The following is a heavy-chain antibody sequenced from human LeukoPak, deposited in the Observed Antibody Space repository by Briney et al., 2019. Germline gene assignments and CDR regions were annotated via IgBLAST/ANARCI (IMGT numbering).Heavy chain of an antibody. CDR1: GYTFTSYD. J-gene: IGHJ3*02. CDR2: INPNSGGT. V-gene: IGHV1-2*02. Sequence: ASVKVSCKASGYTFTSYDINWVRQATGQGLEWMGWINPNSGGTNYAQKFQGRVTMTRDTSISTAYMELSRLRSDDTAVYYCARRGYNFGLGAFDIWGQGTMVTVSS. CDR3: ARRGYNFGLGAFDI. D-gene: IGHD5-12*01.